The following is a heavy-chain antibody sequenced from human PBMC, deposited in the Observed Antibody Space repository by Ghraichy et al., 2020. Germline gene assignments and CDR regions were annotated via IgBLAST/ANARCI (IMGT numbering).Heavy chain of an antibody. V-gene: IGHV1-24*01. CDR2: FDPEDGET. Sequence: ASVKVSCKVSGYTLTELSMHWVRQAPGKGLEWMGGFDPEDGETIYAQKFQGRVTMTEDTSTDTAYMELSSLRSEDTAVYYCATRPGGHDYYYYYGMDVWGQGTTVTVSS. J-gene: IGHJ6*02. CDR3: ATRPGGHDYYYYYGMDV. D-gene: IGHD6-25*01. CDR1: GYTLTELS.